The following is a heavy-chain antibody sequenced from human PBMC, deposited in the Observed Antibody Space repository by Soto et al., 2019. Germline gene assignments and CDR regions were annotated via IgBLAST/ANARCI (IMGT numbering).Heavy chain of an antibody. J-gene: IGHJ3*02. Sequence: EVQLVESGGGLVQPGGSLRLSCAASGFTFSSYWMSWVRQAPGKGLEWVANIKQDGSEKYYVDSVKGRFTISRDNAKNSLYLQMNSLRAEDTAVYYCARDASLDLADAFDIWGQGTMVTVSS. CDR3: ARDASLDLADAFDI. CDR1: GFTFSSYW. V-gene: IGHV3-7*01. D-gene: IGHD2-2*01. CDR2: IKQDGSEK.